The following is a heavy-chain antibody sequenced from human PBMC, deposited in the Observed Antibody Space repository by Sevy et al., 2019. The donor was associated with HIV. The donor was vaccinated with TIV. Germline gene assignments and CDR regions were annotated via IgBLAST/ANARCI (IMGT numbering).Heavy chain of an antibody. CDR2: ISSSSTYI. Sequence: GGSLRLSCAASGFTIRTYNMNWVRQAPGKGLEWVSSISSSSTYIYYEDTVKGRFTNSRDNAKNSLYLQMSSLRAEDTAVYYCARDLVIPATTDYFYYGMDVWGQGTTVTVSS. CDR3: ARDLVIPATTDYFYYGMDV. CDR1: GFTIRTYN. V-gene: IGHV3-21*01. J-gene: IGHJ6*02. D-gene: IGHD2-15*01.